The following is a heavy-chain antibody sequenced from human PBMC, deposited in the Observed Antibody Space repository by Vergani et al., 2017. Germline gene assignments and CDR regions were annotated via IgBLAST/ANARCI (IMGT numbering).Heavy chain of an antibody. CDR3: ARTIYDFWSGSRNNYIDY. V-gene: IGHV3-7*01. CDR2: IKQDGSEK. J-gene: IGHJ4*02. D-gene: IGHD3-3*01. CDR1: GFTFSSYW. Sequence: EVQLVESGGGLVQPGGSLRLSCAASGFTFSSYWMSWVRQAPGKGLVWVANIKQDGSEKYYEDSVKGRFTIYRDYTKNSLYLQMNSLRDEDTTVYSCARTIYDFWSGSRNNYIDYWGQGTLVTVSS.